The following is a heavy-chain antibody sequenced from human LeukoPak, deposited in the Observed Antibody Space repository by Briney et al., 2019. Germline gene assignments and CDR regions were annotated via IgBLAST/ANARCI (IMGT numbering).Heavy chain of an antibody. CDR2: IYPGDSDT. Sequence: GESLKISCKGSGYSFTSYWIGWVRQMPGKGLEWMGIIYPGDSDTRYSPSFQGQVTISADKSISTAYLQWSSLKASDTAMYYCARLTELQPDPYYFDYWGQGTLVTVSS. D-gene: IGHD1-1*01. J-gene: IGHJ4*02. CDR1: GYSFTSYW. CDR3: ARLTELQPDPYYFDY. V-gene: IGHV5-51*01.